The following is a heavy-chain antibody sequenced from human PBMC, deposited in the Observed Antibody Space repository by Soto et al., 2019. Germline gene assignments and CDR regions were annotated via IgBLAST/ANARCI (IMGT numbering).Heavy chain of an antibody. Sequence: ASVKVSCKASGGTFSSYAISWVRQAPGQGLEWMGGIIPIFGTANYAQKFQGRVTITADESTSTAYMELSSLRSEDTAVYYCAREGGSTSCYDCYYGMDVWGQGTTVTV. CDR2: IIPIFGTA. CDR3: AREGGSTSCYDCYYGMDV. V-gene: IGHV1-69*13. D-gene: IGHD2-2*01. J-gene: IGHJ6*02. CDR1: GGTFSSYA.